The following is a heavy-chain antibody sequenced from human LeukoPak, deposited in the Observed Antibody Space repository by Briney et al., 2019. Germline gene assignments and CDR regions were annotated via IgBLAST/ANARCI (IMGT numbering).Heavy chain of an antibody. Sequence: GGSLRLSCAASGFTFSSYAMSWVRQAPGKGLEWVPAISGSGGSTYYADSVKGRFTISRDNSKNTLYLQMNSLRAEDTAVYYCAKSGFDVWGGYRYDPLFDYWGQGTLVTVSS. D-gene: IGHD3-16*02. CDR2: ISGSGGST. J-gene: IGHJ4*02. V-gene: IGHV3-23*01. CDR1: GFTFSSYA. CDR3: AKSGFDVWGGYRYDPLFDY.